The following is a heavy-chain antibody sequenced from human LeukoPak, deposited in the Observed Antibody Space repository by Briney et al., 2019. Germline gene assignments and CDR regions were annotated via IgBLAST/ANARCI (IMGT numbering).Heavy chain of an antibody. D-gene: IGHD3-22*01. CDR3: ARTYYDSSGYYTENWFDP. CDR1: GDSISTNHW. CDR2: VYHSGST. J-gene: IGHJ5*02. Sequence: PSETLSLTCAVSGDSISTNHWWSWVRQPPGKGLEWIGEVYHSGSTNYNPSLKSRVTISVDKSKNLFSLKLSSVTAADTAVYYCARTYYDSSGYYTENWFDPWGQGTLVTVSS. V-gene: IGHV4-4*02.